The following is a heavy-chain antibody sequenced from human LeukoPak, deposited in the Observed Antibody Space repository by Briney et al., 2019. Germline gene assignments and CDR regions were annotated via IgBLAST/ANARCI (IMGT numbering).Heavy chain of an antibody. CDR2: IRAGNGNT. D-gene: IGHD4-17*01. J-gene: IGHJ4*02. CDR3: ARATTVTLFDY. CDR1: GYTFTRCA. Sequence: ASVKVSCKTSGYTFTRCAVHWVRQAPGQRLEWMGWIRAGNGNTKYSQKFQGRVTITRDTSASTAYMELSSLRSEDTAVYYCARATTVTLFDYWGQGTLVTVSS. V-gene: IGHV1-3*01.